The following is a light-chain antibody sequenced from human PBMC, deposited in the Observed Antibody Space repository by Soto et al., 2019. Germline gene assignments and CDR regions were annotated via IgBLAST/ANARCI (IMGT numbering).Light chain of an antibody. CDR1: QTILTY. CDR3: QQSFSTTWT. Sequence: DIQITESPSSLSASVGDRVTITCRASQTILTYLNWYQQKPGKAPKLLIYAASSLQSGVPSRFSGGGSATDFTLTISSLQSEDFATYYCQQSFSTTWTFGLGTKVEIK. J-gene: IGKJ1*01. CDR2: AAS. V-gene: IGKV1-39*01.